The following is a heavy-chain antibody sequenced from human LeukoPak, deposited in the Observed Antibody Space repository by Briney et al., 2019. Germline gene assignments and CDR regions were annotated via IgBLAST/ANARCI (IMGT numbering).Heavy chain of an antibody. D-gene: IGHD1-7*01. CDR1: GGTFSSYA. Sequence: SVKVSCKASGGTFSSYAISWVRQAPGQGLEWMGRIIPILGIANYAQKFQGRVTITADKSTSTAYMELSSLRSEDTAVYYCARRWNYKDGFDIWGQGKMVTVSS. CDR3: ARRWNYKDGFDI. V-gene: IGHV1-69*04. J-gene: IGHJ3*02. CDR2: IIPILGIA.